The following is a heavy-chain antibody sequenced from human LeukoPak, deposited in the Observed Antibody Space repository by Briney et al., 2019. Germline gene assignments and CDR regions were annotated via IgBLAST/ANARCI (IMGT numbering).Heavy chain of an antibody. CDR1: GFTFSSYA. CDR2: ISGSGGSK. D-gene: IGHD3-22*01. J-gene: IGHJ3*02. CDR3: AKVGGYYYDSSGYPDAFDI. V-gene: IGHV3-23*01. Sequence: GGSLRLSCAASGFTFSSYAMSWVRQAPGKGLEWVSAISGSGGSKYYADSVKGRFTISRDNSKNTLYLQMNSLRAEDTAVYYCAKVGGYYYDSSGYPDAFDIWGQGTMVTVSS.